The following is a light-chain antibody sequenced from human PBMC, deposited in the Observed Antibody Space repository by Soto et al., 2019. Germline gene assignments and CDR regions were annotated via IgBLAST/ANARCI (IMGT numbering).Light chain of an antibody. CDR1: QDISNY. V-gene: IGKV1-33*01. CDR3: QQDYNLPYT. CDR2: DAS. Sequence: DIQMTQSPSSLSASVGDRVTITCQPSQDISNYLNWYQQKPGKAPKLLIYDASNLETGVPSRFSGSGSGTDFTFTISSLQPEDIATYFCQQDYNLPYTFGQGTKLQI. J-gene: IGKJ2*01.